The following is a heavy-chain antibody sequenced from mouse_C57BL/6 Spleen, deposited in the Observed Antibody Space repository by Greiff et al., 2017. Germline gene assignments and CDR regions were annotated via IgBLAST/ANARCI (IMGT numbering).Heavy chain of an antibody. CDR1: GYTFTNYW. V-gene: IGHV1-63*01. CDR3: ARKNYGSTAHYFDY. J-gene: IGHJ2*01. CDR2: IYPGGGYT. Sequence: VQLQQSGAELVRPGTSVKMSCKASGYTFTNYWIGWAKQRPGHGLEWIGDIYPGGGYTNYNEKFKGKATLTADKSSSTAYMQFSSLTSEDSDIYYCARKNYGSTAHYFDYWGQGTTLTVSS. D-gene: IGHD1-1*01.